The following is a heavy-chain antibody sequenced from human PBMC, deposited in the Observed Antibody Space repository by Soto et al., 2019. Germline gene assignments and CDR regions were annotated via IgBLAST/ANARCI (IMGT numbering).Heavy chain of an antibody. CDR2: IIPILGIA. CDR3: ARGRNYGDYSPVDP. Sequence: GASVKVSCKASGGTFSSYTISWVRHAPGQGLEWMGRIIPILGIANYAQKFQGRVTITADKSTSTAYMELSSLRSEDTAVYYCARGRNYGDYSPVDPWGQGTLVTVSS. J-gene: IGHJ5*02. D-gene: IGHD4-17*01. V-gene: IGHV1-69*02. CDR1: GGTFSSYT.